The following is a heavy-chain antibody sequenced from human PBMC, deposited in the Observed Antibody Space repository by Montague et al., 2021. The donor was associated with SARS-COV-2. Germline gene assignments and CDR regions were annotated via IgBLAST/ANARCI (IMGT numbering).Heavy chain of an antibody. CDR1: GFTFSSYS. D-gene: IGHD2-2*01. CDR2: ISGRSSYI. J-gene: IGHJ4*02. CDR3: ARDSGIFVASYYFDY. Sequence: SLRLSCAVSGFTFSSYSMNWVRQAPGKGLERVSSISGRSSYIYYADSVKGRFTISRDNARNSLHLQMNSLRAEDTAVYYCARDSGIFVASYYFDYWGQGTLVTVSS. V-gene: IGHV3-21*01.